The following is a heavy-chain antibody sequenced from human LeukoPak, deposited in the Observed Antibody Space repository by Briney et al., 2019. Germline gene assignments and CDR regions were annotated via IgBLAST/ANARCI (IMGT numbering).Heavy chain of an antibody. CDR1: GDSISNFY. V-gene: IGHV4-59*08. CDR2: IHYSGNS. J-gene: IGHJ5*01. CDR3: ALAPNSNWFDF. Sequence: SKTLSLTCSVSGDSISNFYWNWIRQPPGKRLEWIGNIHYSGNSNYNPSLQSRVTISIDTSRKQLFLKLTSVTAADTAVYYCALAPNSNWFDFWGQGTLVTVSS.